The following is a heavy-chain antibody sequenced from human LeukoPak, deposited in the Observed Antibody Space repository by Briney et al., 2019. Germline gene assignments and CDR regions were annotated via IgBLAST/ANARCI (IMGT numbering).Heavy chain of an antibody. Sequence: ASVKVSCKASGYTFTGYYMHWVRQAPGQGLGWMGWINPNSGGTNYAQKFQGRVTMTRDTSISTAYMELSRLRSDDTAVYYCARSRTGSGFLFDYWGQGTLVTVSS. CDR3: ARSRTGSGFLFDY. D-gene: IGHD3-10*01. CDR1: GYTFTGYY. CDR2: INPNSGGT. J-gene: IGHJ4*02. V-gene: IGHV1-2*02.